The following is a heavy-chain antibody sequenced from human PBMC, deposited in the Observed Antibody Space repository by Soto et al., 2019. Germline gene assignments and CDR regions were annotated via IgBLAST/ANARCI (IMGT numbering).Heavy chain of an antibody. CDR2: IYYSGST. CDR1: GGSISTDGYY. D-gene: IGHD6-25*01. Sequence: PSETLSLTCTVSGGSISTDGYYWSWIRQHPGKGLEWIGYIYYSGSTYYNPSLKSRVTISVDTSKNQFSLKLSSVTAADTAVYYCARVIAASGTSYYFDYWGQGTLVTVSS. CDR3: ARVIAASGTSYYFDY. J-gene: IGHJ4*02. V-gene: IGHV4-31*03.